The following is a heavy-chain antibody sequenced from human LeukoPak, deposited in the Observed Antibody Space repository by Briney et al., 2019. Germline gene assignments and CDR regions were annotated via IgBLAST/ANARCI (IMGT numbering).Heavy chain of an antibody. CDR1: GFSLSTSGAG. Sequence: SGPTLVNPPQTLTLTCTFSGFSLSTSGAGVGWIRQPPGKALEWLALIFWDDDKRYKSSLKSRLTITKDTSKNQVVLTMTNMDPVDTATYYCAHRGPMLRGVIASFDFWGQGTLVTVSS. J-gene: IGHJ4*02. CDR2: IFWDDDK. V-gene: IGHV2-5*02. CDR3: AHRGPMLRGVIASFDF. D-gene: IGHD3-10*01.